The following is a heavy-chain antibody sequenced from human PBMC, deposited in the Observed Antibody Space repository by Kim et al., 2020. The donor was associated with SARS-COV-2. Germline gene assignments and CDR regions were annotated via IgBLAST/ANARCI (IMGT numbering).Heavy chain of an antibody. V-gene: IGHV4-31*03. D-gene: IGHD4-17*01. CDR1: GGSISSGGYY. CDR2: IYYSGST. CDR3: ARTTTVTSIYFDY. J-gene: IGHJ4*02. Sequence: SETLSLTCTVSGGSISSGGYYWSWIRQHPGKGLEWIGYIYYSGSTYYNPSLKSRVTISVDTSKNQFSLKLSSVTAADTAVYYCARTTTVTSIYFDYWGQGTLVTVSS.